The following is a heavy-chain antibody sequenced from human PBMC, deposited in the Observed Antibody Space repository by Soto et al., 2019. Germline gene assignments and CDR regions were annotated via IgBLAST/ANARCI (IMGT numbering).Heavy chain of an antibody. Sequence: ASVKVSCKASGGTFSRYAISWVRQAPGQGLEWMGGVIPVFRRPDYAQKFQGRLTIGADQSTGTVYMELSRLRSEDTAVYYCARVPPGTGMVDNYYYYGMDVWGQGTTVTVSS. CDR3: ARVPPGTGMVDNYYYYGMDV. J-gene: IGHJ6*02. CDR1: GGTFSRYA. D-gene: IGHD2-8*01. CDR2: VIPVFRRP. V-gene: IGHV1-69*13.